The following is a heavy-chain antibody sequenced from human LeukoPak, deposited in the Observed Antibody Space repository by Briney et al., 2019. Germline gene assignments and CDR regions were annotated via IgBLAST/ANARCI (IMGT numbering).Heavy chain of an antibody. V-gene: IGHV1-2*02. Sequence: ASEKVSCKASGYTFTGYYMHWVRQAPGQGLEWMGWINPNSGGTNYAQKFQGRVTMTRDTSISTAYMELSRLRSDDTAVYYCASTPSELRYFDWLYWFDPWGQGTLVTVSS. D-gene: IGHD3-9*01. CDR1: GYTFTGYY. CDR3: ASTPSELRYFDWLYWFDP. CDR2: INPNSGGT. J-gene: IGHJ5*02.